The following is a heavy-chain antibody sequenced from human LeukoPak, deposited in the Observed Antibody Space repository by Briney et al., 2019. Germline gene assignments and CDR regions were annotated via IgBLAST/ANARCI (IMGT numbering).Heavy chain of an antibody. CDR2: ISYDGSNK. Sequence: TGGSLRLSCAASGFTFSSYGMHWVRQAPGKGLEWVAVISYDGSNKYYADSVKGRFTISRDNSKNTLYLQMNSLRAEDTAVYYCAKGGESASGYWDGYNYGAFDIWGQVTMVTVSS. J-gene: IGHJ3*02. CDR1: GFTFSSYG. D-gene: IGHD5-24*01. CDR3: AKGGESASGYWDGYNYGAFDI. V-gene: IGHV3-30*18.